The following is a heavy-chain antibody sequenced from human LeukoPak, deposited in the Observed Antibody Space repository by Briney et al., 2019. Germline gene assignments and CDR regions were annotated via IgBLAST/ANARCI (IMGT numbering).Heavy chain of an antibody. V-gene: IGHV3-30*18. Sequence: GGSLRLSCAASGFTFSSYGMHWVRQAPGKGLEWVAVISYDGSNKYYADSVKGRFTISRDNSKNTLYLQMNSLRAEDTAVYYCAKLASYCGGDCYSKDAFDIWGQETMVTVSS. J-gene: IGHJ3*02. D-gene: IGHD2-21*02. CDR2: ISYDGSNK. CDR3: AKLASYCGGDCYSKDAFDI. CDR1: GFTFSSYG.